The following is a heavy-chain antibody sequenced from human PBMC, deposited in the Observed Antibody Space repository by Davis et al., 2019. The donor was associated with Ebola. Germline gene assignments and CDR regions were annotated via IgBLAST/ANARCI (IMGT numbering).Heavy chain of an antibody. V-gene: IGHV4-34*01. CDR2: INHSGST. CDR1: GGSISSYY. J-gene: IGHJ6*04. Sequence: PSETLSLTCTVSGGSISSYYWSWIRQPPGKGLEWIGEINHSGSTNYNPSLKSRVTISVDTSKNQFSLKLSSVTAADTAVYYCARVGVAARPRGWYYGMDVWGKGTTVTVSS. CDR3: ARVGVAARPRGWYYGMDV. D-gene: IGHD6-6*01.